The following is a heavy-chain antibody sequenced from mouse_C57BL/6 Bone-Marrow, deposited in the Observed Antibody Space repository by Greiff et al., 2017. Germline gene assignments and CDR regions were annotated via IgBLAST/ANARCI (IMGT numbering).Heavy chain of an antibody. CDR1: GYTFTDYE. CDR2: IDPETGGT. V-gene: IGHV1-15*01. CDR3: TRAGILDY. D-gene: IGHD4-1*01. J-gene: IGHJ4*01. Sequence: QVQLQQSGAELVRPGASVTLSCKASGYTFTDYEMHWVKQTPVHGLEWIGAIDPETGGTAYNQKFKGKAILTADKSSSTAYMELLSLTSEDSAVYYCTRAGILDYWGQGTSVTVSS.